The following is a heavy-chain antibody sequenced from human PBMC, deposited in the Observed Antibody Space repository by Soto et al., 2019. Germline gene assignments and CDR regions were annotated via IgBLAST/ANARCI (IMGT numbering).Heavy chain of an antibody. V-gene: IGHV4-31*03. Sequence: PSETLSLTCTVSGGSISSGGYYWSWIRQHPGKGLEWIGYIYYSGSTYYNPSLKSRVTISVDTSKNQFSLKLSSVTAADTAVYYCARITATVTPFEGNSYGMDAWGQGTTVTVSS. CDR2: IYYSGST. CDR3: ARITATVTPFEGNSYGMDA. D-gene: IGHD4-17*01. J-gene: IGHJ6*02. CDR1: GGSISSGGYY.